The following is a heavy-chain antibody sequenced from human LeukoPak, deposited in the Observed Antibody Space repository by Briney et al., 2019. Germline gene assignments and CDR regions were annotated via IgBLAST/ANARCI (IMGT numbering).Heavy chain of an antibody. CDR3: ARYSPYYYDSSGPLN. CDR2: IYHSGST. V-gene: IGHV4-4*02. D-gene: IGHD3-22*01. Sequence: PSETLSLTCAVSGGSISSSNWWSWVRQPPGKGLEWIGEIYHSGSTNYNPSLKSRVTISVDKSKNQFSLKLSSVTAADTAVYYCARYSPYYYDSSGPLNWGQGTLVTVSS. J-gene: IGHJ4*02. CDR1: GGSISSSNW.